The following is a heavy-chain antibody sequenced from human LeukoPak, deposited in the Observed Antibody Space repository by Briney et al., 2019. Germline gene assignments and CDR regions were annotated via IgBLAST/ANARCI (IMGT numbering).Heavy chain of an antibody. V-gene: IGHV4-30-2*01. CDR3: AREPQGYSGNSWFDP. Sequence: SQTLSLTCAVSGGSISSGGYSWSWIRQPPGKGLEWIGYIYHSGSTYYNPSLKSRVTISVDRSKNQFSLKLSSVTAADTAVYYCAREPQGYSGNSWFDPWGQGTLVTVSS. CDR2: IYHSGST. CDR1: GGSISSGGYS. D-gene: IGHD4-23*01. J-gene: IGHJ5*02.